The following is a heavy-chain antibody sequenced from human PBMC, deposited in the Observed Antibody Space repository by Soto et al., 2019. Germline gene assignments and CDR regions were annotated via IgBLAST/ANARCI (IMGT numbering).Heavy chain of an antibody. CDR3: AKGMAGDGNCLFFDF. Sequence: QVQLVESGGGVVQPGGSLRLSCAASGFTFSNSAMHWVRQAPGKGLEWVSYISFDGNNIYYPDSRRGRFTISRDNYKNPLSLQMNSLRAEDTAVYYCAKGMAGDGNCLFFDFWGQGVLVSVSS. CDR1: GFTFSNSA. CDR2: ISFDGNNI. J-gene: IGHJ4*02. D-gene: IGHD2-15*01. V-gene: IGHV3-30*04.